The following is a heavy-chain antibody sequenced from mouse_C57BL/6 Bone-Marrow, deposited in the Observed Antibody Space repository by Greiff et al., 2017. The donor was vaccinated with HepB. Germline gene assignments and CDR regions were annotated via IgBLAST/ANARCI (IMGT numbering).Heavy chain of an antibody. Sequence: EVKLVESGGGLVQPKGSLKLSCAASGFSFNTYAMNWVRQAPGKGLEWVARIRSKSNNYATYYADSVKDRFTISRDDSESMLYLQMNNLKTEDTAMYYCVTVVNYFDYWGQGTTLTVSS. D-gene: IGHD1-1*01. CDR3: VTVVNYFDY. CDR2: IRSKSNNYAT. CDR1: GFSFNTYA. J-gene: IGHJ2*01. V-gene: IGHV10-1*01.